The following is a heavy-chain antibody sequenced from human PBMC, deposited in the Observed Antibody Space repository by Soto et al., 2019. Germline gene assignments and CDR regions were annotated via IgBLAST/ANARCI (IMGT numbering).Heavy chain of an antibody. Sequence: VSVTVSCKVSGYTLTYLSMHWVRQAPGKGLEWMGGFDPEDGETIYAQKFQGRVTMTEDTSTDTAYMELSSLRSEDTAVYYCATEGRYRAGTKYWGQGTLVTVSS. CDR2: FDPEDGET. D-gene: IGHD6-13*01. V-gene: IGHV1-24*01. CDR3: ATEGRYRAGTKY. CDR1: GYTLTYLS. J-gene: IGHJ4*02.